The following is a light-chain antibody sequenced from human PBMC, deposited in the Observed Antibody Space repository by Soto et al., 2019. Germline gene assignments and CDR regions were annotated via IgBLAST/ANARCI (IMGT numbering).Light chain of an antibody. CDR1: TGAVTSGYY. Sequence: QAVVTQEPSLTVSPGGTVTLTCASSTGAVTSGYYPNWFQQKPGQAPRGLIYSTSNKHSWTPARFSGSLLGGKAALTLSGVQPEDEAEYYCLLYYGGAVVFGGETKVTVL. V-gene: IGLV7-43*01. J-gene: IGLJ2*01. CDR2: STS. CDR3: LLYYGGAVV.